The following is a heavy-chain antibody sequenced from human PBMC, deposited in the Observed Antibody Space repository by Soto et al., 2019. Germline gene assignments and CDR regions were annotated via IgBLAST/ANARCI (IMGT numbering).Heavy chain of an antibody. CDR1: GCTFSSYA. CDR2: IIPIFGTA. Sequence: SVKVSCKASGCTFSSYAISWVRQAPGQGLEWMGGIIPIFGTANYAQKFQGRVTITADESTSTAYMELSSLRSEDTAVYYCARDGNKIVVVPAAISSYYYGMDVWGQGTTVTVSS. CDR3: ARDGNKIVVVPAAISSYYYGMDV. D-gene: IGHD2-2*01. J-gene: IGHJ6*02. V-gene: IGHV1-69*13.